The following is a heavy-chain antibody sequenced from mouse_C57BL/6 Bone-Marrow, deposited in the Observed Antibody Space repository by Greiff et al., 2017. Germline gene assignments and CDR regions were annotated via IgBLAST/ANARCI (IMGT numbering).Heavy chain of an antibody. V-gene: IGHV5-6*01. CDR1: GFTFSSSG. D-gene: IGHD1-1*01. Sequence: EVQLQESGGDLVKPGGSLKLSCAASGFTFSSSGMSWVRPTPDKRLEWVATISSGGSYPSYPDSVQGRFTISRDHAKNTLYLQMSSLKSEDTAMYYCARRPPIYYGSSLLDYWGQGTTLTVAS. CDR3: ARRPPIYYGSSLLDY. J-gene: IGHJ2*01. CDR2: ISSGGSYP.